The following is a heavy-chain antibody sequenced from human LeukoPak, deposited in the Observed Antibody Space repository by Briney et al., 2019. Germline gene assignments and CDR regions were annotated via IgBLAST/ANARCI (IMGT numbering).Heavy chain of an antibody. Sequence: SVKVSCKASGGTFSSYAISWVRRAPGQGLEWMGGIIPIFGTANYAQKFQGRVTITADESTSTAYMELSSLRSEDTAVYYCARVEVKRAAADDYWGQGTLVTVSS. CDR3: ARVEVKRAAADDY. CDR2: IIPIFGTA. V-gene: IGHV1-69*01. D-gene: IGHD6-13*01. J-gene: IGHJ4*02. CDR1: GGTFSSYA.